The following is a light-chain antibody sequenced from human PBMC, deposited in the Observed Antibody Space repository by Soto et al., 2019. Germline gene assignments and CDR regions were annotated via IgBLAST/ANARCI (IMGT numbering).Light chain of an antibody. V-gene: IGKV3-20*01. J-gene: IGKJ4*01. Sequence: EIVLTQSPVTLSLSPGERATLSCRASQSVSSDYLAWYQQKPGQTPKVLIYRASSRATGIPDRFSGSGSGTDFTLTISRLEPEDFAVYYCQQYGSSPLTFGGWTKVEIK. CDR3: QQYGSSPLT. CDR2: RAS. CDR1: QSVSSDY.